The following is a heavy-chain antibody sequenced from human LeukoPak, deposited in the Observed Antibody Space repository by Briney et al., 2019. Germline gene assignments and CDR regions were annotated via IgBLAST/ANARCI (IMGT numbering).Heavy chain of an antibody. J-gene: IGHJ4*02. D-gene: IGHD2-2*01. V-gene: IGHV1-69*01. CDR2: IIPIFGTA. CDR3: ARMYCSSTSCSRSRVVPPYFDY. Sequence: SVKVSCRASGGTFSSYAISWVRQAPGQGLEWMGGIIPIFGTANYAQKFQGRVTITADESTSTAYMELSSLRSEDTAVYYCARMYCSSTSCSRSRVVPPYFDYWGQGTLVTVSS. CDR1: GGTFSSYA.